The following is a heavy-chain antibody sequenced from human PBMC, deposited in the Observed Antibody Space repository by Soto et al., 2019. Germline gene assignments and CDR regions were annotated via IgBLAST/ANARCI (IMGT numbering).Heavy chain of an antibody. CDR1: GFTFSSYG. Sequence: QVQLVESGGGVVQPGRSLRLSCAASGFTFSSYGMHWVRQAPGKGLEWVAVISYDGSNKYYADSVKGRFTISRDNSKNTLYLQMNSLRAEDTAVYYCAKDRGPLLSWGQGTLVTVSS. CDR3: AKDRGPLLS. D-gene: IGHD2-21*02. CDR2: ISYDGSNK. V-gene: IGHV3-30*18. J-gene: IGHJ5*02.